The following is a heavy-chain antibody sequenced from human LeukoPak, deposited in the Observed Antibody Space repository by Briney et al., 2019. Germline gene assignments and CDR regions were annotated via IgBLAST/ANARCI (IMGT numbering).Heavy chain of an antibody. J-gene: IGHJ3*02. CDR1: GGTFSSYA. D-gene: IGHD6-19*01. CDR3: ARDARKYSSGWDDAFDI. Sequence: SVKVSRKGSGGTFSSYAISWVRQAPGQGLEWMGGIIPIFGTANYAQKFQCRVTITADESTSTAYMELSSLRSEDTAVYYCARDARKYSSGWDDAFDIWGQGTMVTVSS. V-gene: IGHV1-69*01. CDR2: IIPIFGTA.